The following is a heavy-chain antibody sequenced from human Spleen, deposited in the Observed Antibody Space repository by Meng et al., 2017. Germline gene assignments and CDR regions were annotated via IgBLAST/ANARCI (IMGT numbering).Heavy chain of an antibody. D-gene: IGHD1-26*01. CDR1: GGSISRGGYS. CDR2: IYHSGST. Sequence: QLQLQESGSGLVKPSQTLSLTCAVSGGSISRGGYSWSWIRQPPGKGLEWIGYIYHSGSTYYNPSLKSRVTISVDTSKNQFSLKLSSVTAADTAAYYCAREWEQSYFDYWGQGTLVTVSS. CDR3: AREWEQSYFDY. J-gene: IGHJ4*02. V-gene: IGHV4-30-2*05.